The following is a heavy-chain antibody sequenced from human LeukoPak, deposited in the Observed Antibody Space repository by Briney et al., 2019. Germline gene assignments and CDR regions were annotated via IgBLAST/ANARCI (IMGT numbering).Heavy chain of an antibody. CDR2: ISSYNGNT. J-gene: IGHJ4*02. Sequence: QGXEWMGWISSYNGNTNYAQKLQGRVTMTTDTSTSTAYMELRSLRSDDTAVYYCARCPNDYFDYWGQGTLVTVSS. V-gene: IGHV1-18*01. CDR3: ARCPNDYFDY.